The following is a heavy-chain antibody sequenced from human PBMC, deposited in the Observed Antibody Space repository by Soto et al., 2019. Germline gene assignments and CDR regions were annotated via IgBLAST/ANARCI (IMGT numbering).Heavy chain of an antibody. D-gene: IGHD3-3*01. J-gene: IGHJ5*02. CDR1: GGSISSGGYY. CDR2: IYYSGST. CDR3: ARVTTIFGVVTPPWFDP. V-gene: IGHV4-31*03. Sequence: SETLSLTCTVSGGSISSGGYYWSWIRQHPGKGLEWIGYIYYSGSTYYNPSLKSRVTISVDTSKNQFSLKLSSVTAADTAVYYCARVTTIFGVVTPPWFDPWGQGTLVTVSS.